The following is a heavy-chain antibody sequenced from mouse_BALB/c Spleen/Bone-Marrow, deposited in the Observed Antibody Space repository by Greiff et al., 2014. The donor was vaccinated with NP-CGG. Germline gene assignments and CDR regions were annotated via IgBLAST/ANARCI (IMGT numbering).Heavy chain of an antibody. Sequence: EVKVVESGGGLVQPGGSLKLSCAASGFTFSSYGMSWVRQTPDKRLELVATINSNGGSTYYPDSVKGRFTISRDTAKNTLYLQMSSLKSDETAMYYCVRGNYGNYVDYFDFWGQGTTLTVSS. CDR1: GFTFSSYG. CDR2: INSNGGST. V-gene: IGHV5-6-3*01. CDR3: VRGNYGNYVDYFDF. D-gene: IGHD2-1*01. J-gene: IGHJ2*01.